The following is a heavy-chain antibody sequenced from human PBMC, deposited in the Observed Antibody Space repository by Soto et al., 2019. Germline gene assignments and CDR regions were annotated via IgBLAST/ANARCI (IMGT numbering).Heavy chain of an antibody. J-gene: IGHJ5*02. CDR3: ARGGSRITMVRGVITWFDP. CDR2: IIPIFGTA. CDR1: GGTFSSYA. V-gene: IGHV1-69*13. D-gene: IGHD3-10*01. Sequence: SVKVSCKASGGTFSSYAISWVRQAPGQGLEWMGGIIPIFGTANYAQKFQGRVTITADESTSTAYMELSSLRSEDTAVYYCARGGSRITMVRGVITWFDPWGQGTLVTVS.